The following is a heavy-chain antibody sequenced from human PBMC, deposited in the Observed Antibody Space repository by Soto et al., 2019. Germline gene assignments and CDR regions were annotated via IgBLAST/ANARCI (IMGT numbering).Heavy chain of an antibody. CDR3: ARDIFDRDPGDWFDP. V-gene: IGHV3-21*01. D-gene: IGHD3-3*01. J-gene: IGHJ5*02. CDR2: ISSSSSYI. Sequence: PGGSLRLSCAASGFTFSSYSMNWVRQAPGKGLEWVSSISSSSSYIYYADSVKGRFTISRDNAKNSLYLQMNSLRAEDTAVYYCARDIFDRDPGDWFDPWGQGTLVTVSS. CDR1: GFTFSSYS.